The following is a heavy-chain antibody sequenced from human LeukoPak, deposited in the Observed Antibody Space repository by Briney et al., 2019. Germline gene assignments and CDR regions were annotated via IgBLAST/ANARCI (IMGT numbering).Heavy chain of an antibody. CDR3: AREGYCSSTSCYRFSSWDHFDY. CDR2: ISAYNGNT. J-gene: IGHJ4*02. D-gene: IGHD2-2*02. V-gene: IGHV1-18*01. CDR1: GYTFTSYG. Sequence: ASVKVSCKASGYTFTSYGITWVRQAPGQGLEWLGWISAYNGNTNYAQKLQGRVTMTTDTSTSTAYMELRSLRSDDTAVYYCAREGYCSSTSCYRFSSWDHFDYWGQGTLVTVSS.